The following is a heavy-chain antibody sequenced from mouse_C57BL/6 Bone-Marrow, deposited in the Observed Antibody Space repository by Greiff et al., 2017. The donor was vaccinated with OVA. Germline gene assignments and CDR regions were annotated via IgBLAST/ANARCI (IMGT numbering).Heavy chain of an antibody. CDR1: GYTFTSYG. V-gene: IGHV1-81*01. J-gene: IGHJ3*01. CDR3: ARLRGAWFAY. D-gene: IGHD2-12*01. CDR2: IYPRSGNT. Sequence: VKVVESGAELARPGASVKLSCKASGYTFTSYGISWVKQRTGQGLEWIGEIYPRSGNTYYNEKFKGKATLTADKSSSTAYMEIRSLTSEDSAVYFCARLRGAWFAYWGQGTLVTVSA.